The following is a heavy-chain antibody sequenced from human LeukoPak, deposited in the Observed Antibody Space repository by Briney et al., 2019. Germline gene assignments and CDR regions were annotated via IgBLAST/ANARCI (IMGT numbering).Heavy chain of an antibody. V-gene: IGHV3-23*01. CDR1: GVTFSSYA. Sequence: GGSLRLSCAASGVTFSSYAMSWVRQAPGKGLEWVSAISGSGGSTYYADSVKGRFTISRDNSKNTLYLQMNSLRAEDTAVYYCAKDVLGYCSGGSCYSFDYWGQGTLVTVSS. CDR3: AKDVLGYCSGGSCYSFDY. D-gene: IGHD2-15*01. J-gene: IGHJ4*02. CDR2: ISGSGGST.